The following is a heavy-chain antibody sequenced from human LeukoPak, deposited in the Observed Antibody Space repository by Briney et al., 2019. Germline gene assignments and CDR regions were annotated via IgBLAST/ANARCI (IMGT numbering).Heavy chain of an antibody. CDR2: INNDGSST. Sequence: GGSLILSCAASGFTFIAYGMQWVRQAPGKGLVWVSRINNDGSSTSYADSVRGRFTISRDNAKNTLYLQMNSLRAEDTGVYYCSRELPREVTLDYWGQGTLVTVSS. D-gene: IGHD2-21*02. CDR1: GFTFIAYG. J-gene: IGHJ4*02. CDR3: SRELPREVTLDY. V-gene: IGHV3-74*01.